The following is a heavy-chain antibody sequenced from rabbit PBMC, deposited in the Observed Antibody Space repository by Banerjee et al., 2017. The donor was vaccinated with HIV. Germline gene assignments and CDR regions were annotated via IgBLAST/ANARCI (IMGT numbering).Heavy chain of an antibody. CDR1: GFTISSGYD. CDR2: IYTGSSGGT. CDR3: ARNGGGYQVTRLDL. Sequence: QEQLEESGGDLVKPGASLTLTCKASGFTISSGYDMCWVRQAPGKGLQWIACIYTGSSGGTYYASWAKGRFTISKTSSTTVTLQMTSLTAADTATYFCARNGGGYQVTRLDLWGPGTLVTVS. J-gene: IGHJ3*01. D-gene: IGHD1-1*01. V-gene: IGHV1S45*01.